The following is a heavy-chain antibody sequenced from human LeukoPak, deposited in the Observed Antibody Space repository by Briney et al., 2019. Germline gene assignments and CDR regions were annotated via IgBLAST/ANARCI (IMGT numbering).Heavy chain of an antibody. D-gene: IGHD3-10*01. J-gene: IGHJ5*02. V-gene: IGHV3-15*01. CDR2: IKSKTDGGTS. CDR3: STLWYGA. Sequence: GGSLRLSCAASGFTFTNAWMYWVRQAPGKGLEWVGRIKSKTDGGTSDYAAPVTGRFTISRDASKSTLYLEMNSLKTEDTGVYYCSTLWYGAWGQGTLVTVSS. CDR1: GFTFTNAW.